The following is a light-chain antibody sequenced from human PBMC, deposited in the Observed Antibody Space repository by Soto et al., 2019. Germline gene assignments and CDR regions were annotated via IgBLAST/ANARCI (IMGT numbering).Light chain of an antibody. J-gene: IGLJ2*01. CDR3: QTWGTGMV. Sequence: QLVLTQSPSASASLGASVKLTCTLSSGHSSYAIAWHQQQPEKGPRYLMKLNSDGSHSKGDGIPDRFSGSSSGAERYLTISSLRSEDEADYYCQTWGTGMVFGGGTQLTVL. V-gene: IGLV4-69*01. CDR2: LNSDGSH. CDR1: SGHSSYA.